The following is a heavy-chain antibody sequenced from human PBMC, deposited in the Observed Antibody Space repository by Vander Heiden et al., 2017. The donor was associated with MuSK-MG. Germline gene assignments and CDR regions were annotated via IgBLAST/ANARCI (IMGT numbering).Heavy chain of an antibody. CDR2: IYSDGTT. CDR3: ARVSAWGARTGYFDY. J-gene: IGHJ4*02. Sequence: EVQLVESGGGLVQPGGSLRLSCAASGFTVRSYYMSWVRQAPGRGLEGVSAIYSDGTTYYVDSVKGRFTISRDDSKNTLYLQMNSLRDDDTAIYHCARVSAWGARTGYFDYWGQGTLVTVSS. CDR1: GFTVRSYY. V-gene: IGHV3-66*02. D-gene: IGHD1-26*01.